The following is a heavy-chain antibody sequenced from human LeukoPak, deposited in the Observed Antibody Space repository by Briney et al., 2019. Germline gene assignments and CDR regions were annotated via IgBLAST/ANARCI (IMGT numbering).Heavy chain of an antibody. Sequence: SETLSLTCTVSGGSISSYYWTWVRQPAGKELEWIGRIYTSGSTNYSPSLKSRVTMSVDTSKNEFSLKLNSVTAADTALYYCARESTVASTARYLDSWGQGTLVTVSS. V-gene: IGHV4-4*07. CDR2: IYTSGST. D-gene: IGHD4-11*01. CDR1: GGSISSYY. J-gene: IGHJ4*02. CDR3: ARESTVASTARYLDS.